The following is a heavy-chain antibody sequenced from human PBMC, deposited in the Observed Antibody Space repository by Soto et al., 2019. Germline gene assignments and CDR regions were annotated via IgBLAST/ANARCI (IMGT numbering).Heavy chain of an antibody. CDR2: INVYNGNT. J-gene: IGHJ5*02. CDR1: GYTFTNYG. V-gene: IGHV1-18*01. D-gene: IGHD3-10*01. Sequence: GASVKVSCKASGYTFTNYGIIWVRQAPGQGLEWMGWINVYNGNTKYAQKVQGRVTMTTDTSTSTAYMELRSLRSDDTAVYYCARGVGSGSYYNRYNWFDPWGQGTLVTVSS. CDR3: ARGVGSGSYYNRYNWFDP.